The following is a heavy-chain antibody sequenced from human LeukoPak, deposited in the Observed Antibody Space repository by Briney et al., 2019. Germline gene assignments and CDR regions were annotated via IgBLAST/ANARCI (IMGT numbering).Heavy chain of an antibody. D-gene: IGHD3-10*01. V-gene: IGHV3-21*01. Sequence: GGSLRLSCAASGFTFSSYSMNWVRQAPGKGLEWVSSITSSSSYIYYADSVKGRFTISRDNAKNSLYLQMNSQRAEDTAVYYCARDRDYYGLPYYYYYMDVWGKGTTVTVSS. CDR1: GFTFSSYS. J-gene: IGHJ6*03. CDR3: ARDRDYYGLPYYYYYMDV. CDR2: ITSSSSYI.